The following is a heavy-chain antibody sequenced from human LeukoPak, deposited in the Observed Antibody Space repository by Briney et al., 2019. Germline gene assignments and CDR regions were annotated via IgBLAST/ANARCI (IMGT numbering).Heavy chain of an antibody. J-gene: IGHJ6*04. Sequence: GGSLRLSCAASGFSFSSYEMNWVRQAPGKGLEWVSYISSSGSTIYYADSVKGRFTMSRDNAKDSLYMQMNSLRAEDTVVYYCAELGITMIGGVWGKGNTVTISS. D-gene: IGHD3-10*02. CDR2: ISSSGSTI. CDR3: AELGITMIGGV. CDR1: GFSFSSYE. V-gene: IGHV3-48*03.